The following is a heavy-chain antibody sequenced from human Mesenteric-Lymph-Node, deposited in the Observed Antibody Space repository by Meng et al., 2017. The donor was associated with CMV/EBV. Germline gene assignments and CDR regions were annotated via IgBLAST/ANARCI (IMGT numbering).Heavy chain of an antibody. J-gene: IGHJ4*02. V-gene: IGHV3-48*04. Sequence: SLKISCAASGFIFSSYSMNWVRQAPGKGLEWLSYITTSGGGIYYADSVRGRFTVSRDNAKNSLYLQMNSLRAEDTAVYYCARAQFGARDYWGQGTLVTVSS. D-gene: IGHD3-16*01. CDR2: ITTSGGGI. CDR3: ARAQFGARDY. CDR1: GFIFSSYS.